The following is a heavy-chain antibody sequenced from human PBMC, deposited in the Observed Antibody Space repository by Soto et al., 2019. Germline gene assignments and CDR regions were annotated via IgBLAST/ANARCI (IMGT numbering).Heavy chain of an antibody. Sequence: GASVKVSCKASGYTFTSYGISWVRQAPGQRLEWMGWINAGNGNTKYSQKFQGRVTITRDTSASTAYMELGSLRSEDTAVYYCARGLPLAADYWGQGTLVTVS. CDR1: GYTFTSYG. CDR3: ARGLPLAADY. CDR2: INAGNGNT. V-gene: IGHV1-3*01. J-gene: IGHJ4*02.